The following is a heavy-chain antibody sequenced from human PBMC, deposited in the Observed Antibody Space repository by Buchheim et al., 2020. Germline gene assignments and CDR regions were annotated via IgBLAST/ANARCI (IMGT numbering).Heavy chain of an antibody. CDR2: IKQDGSEK. Sequence: EVQLVESGGGLVQPGGSLRLSCAASGFTFSGYWMSWVRQAPGKGLEWVANIKQDGSEKYYVDSVKGRFTISRDNAKNSLYVQMNSQRAEDTAVYYCARDQGTEGYCSGDSCYYYYGLDVWGQGTT. J-gene: IGHJ6*02. V-gene: IGHV3-7*01. CDR3: ARDQGTEGYCSGDSCYYYYGLDV. CDR1: GFTFSGYW. D-gene: IGHD2-15*01.